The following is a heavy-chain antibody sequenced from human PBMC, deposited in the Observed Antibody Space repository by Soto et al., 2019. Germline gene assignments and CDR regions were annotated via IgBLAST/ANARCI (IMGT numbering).Heavy chain of an antibody. CDR3: ARLPEEKYYFDF. CDR1: GVSISGYF. CDR2: LSYGGRT. V-gene: IGHV4-59*08. J-gene: IGHJ4*02. Sequence: QVQLQESGPGLIKPSETLSLTCTVSGVSISGYFWSWIRQPPGKGLEYIGYLSYGGRTNYNPSLKSRVAISLDTSENQFSLKLNYVSAADTAVYYCARLPEEKYYFDFWGQGTLVTVSS.